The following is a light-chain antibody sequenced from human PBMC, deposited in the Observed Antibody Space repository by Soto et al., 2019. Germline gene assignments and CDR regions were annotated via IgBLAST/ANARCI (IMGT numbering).Light chain of an antibody. J-gene: IGKJ1*01. V-gene: IGKV3-15*01. Sequence: EIVMTQSPASLSVSPGERATLSCRASQTVTRNLAWYQQKPGQAPRLLIYGASTRANGIPARFSGSGSGTEVPLTISSLQSEDSEVYYCQQYNNWPPATFGQGTKVEIK. CDR2: GAS. CDR3: QQYNNWPPAT. CDR1: QTVTRN.